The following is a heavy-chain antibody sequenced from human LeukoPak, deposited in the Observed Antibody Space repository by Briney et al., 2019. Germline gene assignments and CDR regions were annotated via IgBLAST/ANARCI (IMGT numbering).Heavy chain of an antibody. CDR3: AGKSSSWGYYYYGMDV. J-gene: IGHJ6*02. CDR1: GFTFSSYE. V-gene: IGHV3-48*03. D-gene: IGHD6-13*01. CDR2: ISSSGSTI. Sequence: GGSLRLSCAASGFTFSSYEMNWVRQAPGKGLEWVSYISSSGSTIYYADSVKGRFTISRDNAKNSLYPQMNSLRAEDTAVYYCAGKSSSWGYYYYGMDVWGQGTTVTVSS.